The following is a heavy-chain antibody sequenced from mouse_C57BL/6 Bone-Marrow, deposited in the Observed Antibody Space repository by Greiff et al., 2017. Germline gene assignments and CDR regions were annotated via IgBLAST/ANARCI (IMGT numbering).Heavy chain of an antibody. CDR3: THSIGGFDY. CDR2: IDPENGDT. D-gene: IGHD2-10*02. CDR1: GFNIKDDY. J-gene: IGHJ2*01. V-gene: IGHV14-4*01. Sequence: VQLKQSGAELVRPGASVKLSCTASGFNIKDDYMHWVKQRPEQGLEWIGWIDPENGDTEYASKFQGKATITADTSSNTAYLQLSSLTSEDTAVYYFTHSIGGFDYWGQGTTLTVSS.